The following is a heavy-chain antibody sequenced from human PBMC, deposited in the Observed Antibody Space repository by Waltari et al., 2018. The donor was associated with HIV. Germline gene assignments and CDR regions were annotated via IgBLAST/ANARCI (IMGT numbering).Heavy chain of an antibody. V-gene: IGHV4-4*07. Sequence: QVQLQESGPGLVKPSETLSLTCTVSGGSISSYYLSWIRQPAGKGLEWIGRIYSSGSTNCNPSLKSRVTVSVDTSKNQCSLKLSSVTAADTAVYYCARDEKDYDGSGLNWYDPWGQGTLVTVSS. D-gene: IGHD3-10*01. CDR1: GGSISSYY. J-gene: IGHJ5*02. CDR3: ARDEKDYDGSGLNWYDP. CDR2: IYSSGST.